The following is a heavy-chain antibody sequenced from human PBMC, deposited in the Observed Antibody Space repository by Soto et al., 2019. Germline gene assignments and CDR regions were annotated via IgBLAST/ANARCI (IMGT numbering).Heavy chain of an antibody. CDR2: INHSGST. Sequence: QVQLQQWGAGLLKPSETLSLTCAVYGGSFSGYYWSGIRQPPGKGLEWIGEINHSGSTNYNPSLKSRVTISVDTSKNQFSLKLSSVTAADTAVYYCARRGYSYGPYNWFDPWGQGTLVTVSS. D-gene: IGHD5-18*01. V-gene: IGHV4-34*01. CDR3: ARRGYSYGPYNWFDP. CDR1: GGSFSGYY. J-gene: IGHJ5*02.